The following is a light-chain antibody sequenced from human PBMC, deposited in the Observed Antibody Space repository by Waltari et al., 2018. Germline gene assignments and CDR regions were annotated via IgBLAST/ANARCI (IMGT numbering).Light chain of an antibody. CDR1: PSYDGIYDL. Sequence: QSALTQPASVSGTPGQSTTTSCPRPPSYDGIYDLASWYQQPPGKAPKPLIYRFTQRPSGVARRFSGSKSGNTASLTITGSQGEDEADYYCCSYEGRGTDVFGSGTKVTVL. CDR2: RFT. J-gene: IGLJ1*01. CDR3: CSYEGRGTDV. V-gene: IGLV2-23*02.